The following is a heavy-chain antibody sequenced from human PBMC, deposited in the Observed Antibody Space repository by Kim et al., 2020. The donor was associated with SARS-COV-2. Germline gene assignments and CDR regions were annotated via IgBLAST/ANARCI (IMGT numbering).Heavy chain of an antibody. CDR2: IIPMFGSA. J-gene: IGHJ6*02. CDR1: GGTFSNFG. CDR3: ARWGVAFFYGLDV. D-gene: IGHD3-3*02. Sequence: SVKVSCKASGGTFSNFGIIWVRQAPGQGLEWMGGIIPMFGSANYAQKFLGRVTITADESTSTAYLEVNNLRSDDTSVYYCARWGVAFFYGLDVRVQGTT. V-gene: IGHV1-69*13.